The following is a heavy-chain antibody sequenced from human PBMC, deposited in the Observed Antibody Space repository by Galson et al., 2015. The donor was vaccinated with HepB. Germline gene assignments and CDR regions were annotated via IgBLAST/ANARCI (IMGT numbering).Heavy chain of an antibody. CDR3: ARTAAAGNFYFDY. CDR2: ISGSGGST. D-gene: IGHD6-13*01. CDR1: GFTFSSYA. V-gene: IGHV3-23*01. J-gene: IGHJ4*02. Sequence: SLRLSCAASGFTFSSYAMSWVRQAPGKGLEWVSAISGSGGSTYYADSVKGRFTISRDSAKNSLYLQMNSLRAEDTAVYYCARTAAAGNFYFDYWGQGTLVTVSS.